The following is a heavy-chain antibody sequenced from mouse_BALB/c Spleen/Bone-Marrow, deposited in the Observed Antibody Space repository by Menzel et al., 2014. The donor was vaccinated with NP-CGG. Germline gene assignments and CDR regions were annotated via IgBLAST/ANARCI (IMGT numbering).Heavy chain of an antibody. V-gene: IGHV1-69*02. J-gene: IGHJ3*01. Sequence: VQLQQSGTDLVRPVASVNLSCKASGYTFTSYWLNWVKQRPGQGLEWIGNIYPSDSYTNYNQKFKDKATLTVDKSSSTAYMPLSSPTSEDSGVYYCTRDDGGFAYWGQGTLVTVSA. CDR2: IYPSDSYT. CDR1: GYTFTSYW. CDR3: TRDDGGFAY. D-gene: IGHD1-1*02.